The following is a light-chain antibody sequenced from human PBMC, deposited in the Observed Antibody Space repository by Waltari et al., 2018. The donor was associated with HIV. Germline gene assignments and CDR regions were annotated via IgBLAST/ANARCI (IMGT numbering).Light chain of an antibody. CDR3: QSADTTGSLYV. Sequence: SYDLTQPPSVSVSPGQTARITCSGNALPKQYAYWYQQKPGQAPVLLIYKDTERPSGIPERFSGSSSGTTVTLTIIGVQAEDEADYYCQSADTTGSLYVFGTGTKVTV. V-gene: IGLV3-25*03. CDR1: ALPKQY. CDR2: KDT. J-gene: IGLJ1*01.